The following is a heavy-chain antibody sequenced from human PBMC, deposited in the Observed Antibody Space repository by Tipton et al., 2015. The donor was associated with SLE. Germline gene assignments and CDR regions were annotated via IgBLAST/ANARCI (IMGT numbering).Heavy chain of an antibody. D-gene: IGHD3-10*01. Sequence: SLRLSCAASGFTFSSHWMHWIRQAPGKGLVWVSRINPDGSSTSYADSVKGRFSISRDNAKNTVHLQMNSLRAEDTAVYFCASSGLMVRESTFDYWGQGTLVTVSS. J-gene: IGHJ4*02. V-gene: IGHV3-74*01. CDR1: GFTFSSHW. CDR2: INPDGSST. CDR3: ASSGLMVRESTFDY.